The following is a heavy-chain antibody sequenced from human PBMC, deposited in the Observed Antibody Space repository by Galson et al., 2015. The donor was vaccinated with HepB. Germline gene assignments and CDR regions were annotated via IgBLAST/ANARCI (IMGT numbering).Heavy chain of an antibody. J-gene: IGHJ3*01. V-gene: IGHV1-18*01. Sequence: SVKVSCKASNYTFTSYGINWMRQAAGEGLEWMGWISGHNGNTKYAQKIQDRVTMTTDTSTSTAFMELRNLRSDDTAVYYCARALSGFFPSGFFDVWGQGAKGTVSS. CDR2: ISGHNGNT. CDR3: ARALSGFFPSGFFDV. CDR1: NYTFTSYG. D-gene: IGHD5-12*01.